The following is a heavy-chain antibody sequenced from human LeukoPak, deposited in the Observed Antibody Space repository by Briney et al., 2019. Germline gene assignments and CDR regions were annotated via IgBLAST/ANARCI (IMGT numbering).Heavy chain of an antibody. CDR2: IYYSGST. D-gene: IGHD1-7*01. Sequence: SETLSLTCTVSGGSISSYYWSWIRQPPGKGLEWIGYIYYSGSTNYNPSLKSRVTISVDTSRNQFSLKLNSVTATDTAVYYCARVKGNYQNWFDPWGQGTLVTVSS. CDR3: ARVKGNYQNWFDP. V-gene: IGHV4-59*08. J-gene: IGHJ5*02. CDR1: GGSISSYY.